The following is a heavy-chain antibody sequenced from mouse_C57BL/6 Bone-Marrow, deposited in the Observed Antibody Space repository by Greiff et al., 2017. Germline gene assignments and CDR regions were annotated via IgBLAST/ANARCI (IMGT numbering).Heavy chain of an antibody. CDR1: GYTFTSYG. D-gene: IGHD2-2*01. V-gene: IGHV1-81*01. CDR3: ARLWFRNYFDY. CDR2: IYPRSGNT. Sequence: QVQLKESGAELASPGASVKLSCKASGYTFTSYGISWVKQRTGQGLEWIGEIYPRSGNTYYNEKFKGKATLTADKSSSTAYMELRSLTSEDSAVYFCARLWFRNYFDYWGQGTTLTVSS. J-gene: IGHJ2*01.